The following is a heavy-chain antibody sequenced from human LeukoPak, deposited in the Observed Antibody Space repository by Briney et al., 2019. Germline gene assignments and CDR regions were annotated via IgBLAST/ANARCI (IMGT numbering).Heavy chain of an antibody. V-gene: IGHV3-23*01. CDR1: GFTFSSYA. CDR3: AKGIVGLVPDFDY. CDR2: ISGSGGST. Sequence: GGSLRLSCAASGFTFSSYAMSWVRQAPGKGLEWVSRISGSGGSTHYADSVKGRFTISRDNSKNTLCLQMNSLRAEDTAVYYCAKGIVGLVPDFDYWGQGNLVTVSS. J-gene: IGHJ4*02. D-gene: IGHD1-26*01.